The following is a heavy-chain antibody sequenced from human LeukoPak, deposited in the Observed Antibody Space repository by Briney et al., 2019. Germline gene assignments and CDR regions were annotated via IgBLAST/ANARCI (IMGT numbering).Heavy chain of an antibody. Sequence: PGGSLRLSCAASGFTFSSYTMSWVRQAPGKGLEWVSSISSSSSYIYYADSVKGRFTISRDNSKNTLYLQMNSLRAEDTAVYYCAKDRVAGYFDYWGQGTLVTVSS. CDR1: GFTFSSYT. CDR3: AKDRVAGYFDY. V-gene: IGHV3-23*01. J-gene: IGHJ4*02. CDR2: ISSSSSYI. D-gene: IGHD2-15*01.